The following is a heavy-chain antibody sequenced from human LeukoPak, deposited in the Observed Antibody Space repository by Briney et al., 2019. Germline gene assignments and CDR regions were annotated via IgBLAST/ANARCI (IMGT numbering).Heavy chain of an antibody. CDR3: ARDTDTVTTILDY. J-gene: IGHJ4*02. Sequence: GGSLRLSCAASGFTFSSYSMNWVRQAPGKGLEWVSYISSSSSTRYYADSVKGRFTISRDNTKDSLYLQMNSLRDADTAIYYCARDTDTVTTILDYWGQGTLVTVSS. D-gene: IGHD4-17*01. V-gene: IGHV3-48*02. CDR2: ISSSSSTR. CDR1: GFTFSSYS.